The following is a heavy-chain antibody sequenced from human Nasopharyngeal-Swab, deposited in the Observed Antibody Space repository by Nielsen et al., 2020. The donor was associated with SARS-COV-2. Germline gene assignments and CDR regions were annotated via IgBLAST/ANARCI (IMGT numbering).Heavy chain of an antibody. Sequence: GESLKISCAASGFTFSSYAMHWVRQAPGKGLEWVAVISYDGSNKYYADSVKGRFTISRDNSKNTLYLQMNSLRAEDTAVYYCAKDLAKYSGSYFDYWGQGTLVTVSS. J-gene: IGHJ4*02. V-gene: IGHV3-30-3*01. CDR2: ISYDGSNK. D-gene: IGHD1-26*01. CDR3: AKDLAKYSGSYFDY. CDR1: GFTFSSYA.